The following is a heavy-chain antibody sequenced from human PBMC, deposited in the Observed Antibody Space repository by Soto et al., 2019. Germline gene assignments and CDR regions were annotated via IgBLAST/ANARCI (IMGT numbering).Heavy chain of an antibody. V-gene: IGHV1-3*01. CDR2: INAGNGNT. Sequence: QVQLVQSGAEVKKPGASVKVSCKASGSTFTSYAMHWVRQAPGQRLEWMGWINAGNGNTKYSQKFQGRVTITRDTSASTAYMELSSLRSEDTAVYYCASFLAAAGTNYFDYWGQGTLVTVSS. J-gene: IGHJ4*02. CDR1: GSTFTSYA. D-gene: IGHD6-13*01. CDR3: ASFLAAAGTNYFDY.